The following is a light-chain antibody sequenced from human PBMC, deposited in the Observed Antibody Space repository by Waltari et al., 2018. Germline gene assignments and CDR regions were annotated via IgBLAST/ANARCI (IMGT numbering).Light chain of an antibody. J-gene: IGKJ2*03. CDR1: QSISNY. Sequence: DIQMTQSPSTLSASVGDTITITCRASQSISNYLAWYQQKPGEAPKLLIYKASRSGSGVPSRCSGSGSATEFTLTISSLQPDDFATYYCQQYNTYSSFGQGTKLEIK. CDR3: QQYNTYSS. CDR2: KAS. V-gene: IGKV1-5*03.